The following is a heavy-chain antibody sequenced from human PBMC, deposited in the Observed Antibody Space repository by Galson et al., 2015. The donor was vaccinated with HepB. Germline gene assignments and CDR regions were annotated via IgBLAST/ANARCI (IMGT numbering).Heavy chain of an antibody. V-gene: IGHV1-8*01. D-gene: IGHD6-19*01. Sequence: SVKVSCKASGSTFSDYDIVWVRQAAGQGLEWMGWRNPNSGNTGYAQKFRGRVFMTGDSSISTSYMEVRSLTSDDTAVYYCAREGGEQWLVDWGQGTLVIVSS. CDR2: RNPNSGNT. CDR1: GSTFSDYD. J-gene: IGHJ4*02. CDR3: AREGGEQWLVD.